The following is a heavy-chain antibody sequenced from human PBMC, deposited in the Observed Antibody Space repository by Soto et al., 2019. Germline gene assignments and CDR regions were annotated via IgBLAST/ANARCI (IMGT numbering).Heavy chain of an antibody. CDR3: AGRPEIQVGAMAGYYGMDV. J-gene: IGHJ6*02. V-gene: IGHV4-39*01. CDR1: GGSISSSSYY. D-gene: IGHD1-26*01. Sequence: SETLPLTCTVSGGSISSSSYYWGWIRQPPGKGLEWIGSIYYSGSTYYNPSLKSRVTISVDTSKNQFSLKLSSVTAADTAVYYCAGRPEIQVGAMAGYYGMDVWGQGTTVTVSS. CDR2: IYYSGST.